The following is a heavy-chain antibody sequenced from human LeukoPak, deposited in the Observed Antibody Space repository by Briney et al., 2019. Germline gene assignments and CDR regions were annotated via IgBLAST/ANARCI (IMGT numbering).Heavy chain of an antibody. CDR1: GFTFSSYS. Sequence: PGGSLRLSCAASGFTFSSYSMNRVRQAPGKGLEWVAVISYDGSNKYYADSVKGRFTISRDNSKNTLYLQMNSLRAEDTAVYYCARGRLLFDYYGMDVWGQGTTVTVSS. CDR3: ARGRLLFDYYGMDV. J-gene: IGHJ6*02. CDR2: ISYDGSNK. V-gene: IGHV3-30*03. D-gene: IGHD4-17*01.